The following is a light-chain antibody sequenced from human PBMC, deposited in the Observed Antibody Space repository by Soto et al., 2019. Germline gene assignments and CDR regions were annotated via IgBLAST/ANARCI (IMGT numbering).Light chain of an antibody. V-gene: IGLV3-9*01. CDR3: QVWDGSTVV. CDR2: RDS. Sequence: SYELTQPLSVSVALGQTARITCGGNNIGSKNVHWYQQKPGQAPVLVIYRDSNRPYGIPERFSGSNSGNTATLTISRAQAGDEADYYCQVWDGSTVVFGGGTKLTVL. CDR1: NIGSKN. J-gene: IGLJ2*01.